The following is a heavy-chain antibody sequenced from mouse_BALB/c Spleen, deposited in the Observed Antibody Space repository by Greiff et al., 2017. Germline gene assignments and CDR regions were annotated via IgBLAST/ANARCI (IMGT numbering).Heavy chain of an antibody. D-gene: IGHD2-14*01. V-gene: IGHV5-9-4*01. Sequence: EVQLVESGGGLVKPGGSLKLSCAASGFTFSSYAMSWVRQSPEKRLEWVAEISSGGSYTYYPDTVTGRFTISRDNAKNTLYLEMSSLRSEDTAIYYCARKYYRYDGPYAMDYWGQGTSVTVSS. CDR3: ARKYYRYDGPYAMDY. J-gene: IGHJ4*01. CDR2: ISSGGSYT. CDR1: GFTFSSYA.